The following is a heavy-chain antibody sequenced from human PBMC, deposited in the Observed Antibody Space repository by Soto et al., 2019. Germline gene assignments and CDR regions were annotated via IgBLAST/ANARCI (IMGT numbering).Heavy chain of an antibody. CDR2: ISSSSSYI. CDR3: AREGEQHYFDY. Sequence: GGSLRLSCAASGFTFSSYSMNWVRQAPGKGLEWVSSISSSSSYIYYADSVKGRFTISRDNAKNSLYLQMNSLRAEDTAVYYCAREGEQHYFDYWGQGTLVTAPQ. J-gene: IGHJ4*02. CDR1: GFTFSSYS. V-gene: IGHV3-21*01. D-gene: IGHD1-26*01.